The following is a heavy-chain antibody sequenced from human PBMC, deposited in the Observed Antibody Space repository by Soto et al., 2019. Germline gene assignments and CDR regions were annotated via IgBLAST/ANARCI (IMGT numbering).Heavy chain of an antibody. CDR2: IKHSGST. J-gene: IGHJ3*02. Sequence: SETLSLTCTVSGGSISSGGYYWSWIRQPQGKGLEWIGEIKHSGSTNYNPSLKSRVTISVDTSKNQFSLKLSSVTAADTAVYYCARTTTVTTHAFDIWGQGTMVTVSS. CDR1: GGSISSGGYY. V-gene: IGHV4-39*07. CDR3: ARTTTVTTHAFDI. D-gene: IGHD4-17*01.